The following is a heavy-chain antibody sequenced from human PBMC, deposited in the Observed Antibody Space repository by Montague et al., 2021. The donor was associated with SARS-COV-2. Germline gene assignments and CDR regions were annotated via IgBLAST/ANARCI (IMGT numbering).Heavy chain of an antibody. J-gene: IGHJ4*02. V-gene: IGHV3-49*04. CDR3: TRGVLRYFDWLLYSIIDYFDY. D-gene: IGHD3-9*01. CDR1: GFTFGDYA. Sequence: SLRLSCAASGFTFGDYAMSWVRQAPGKGLEWVGFIRSKAYGGTTXYAASVKGRFTISRDDSKSIAYLQMNSLKTEDTAVYYCTRGVLRYFDWLLYSIIDYFDYWGQGTLVTVSS. CDR2: IRSKAYGGTT.